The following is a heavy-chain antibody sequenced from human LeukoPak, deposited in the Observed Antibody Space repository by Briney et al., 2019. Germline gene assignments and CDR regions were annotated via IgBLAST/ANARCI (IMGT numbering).Heavy chain of an antibody. Sequence: ASVKVSCKVSEYTLTGLSVHWVRQAPGKGLEWMGGFDPEDGETIYAQKFQGRVTMTEDTSTDTAYMELSSLRSEDTAVYYCANHIVGANWFDPWGQGTLVTVSS. CDR1: EYTLTGLS. CDR3: ANHIVGANWFDP. J-gene: IGHJ5*02. V-gene: IGHV1-24*01. D-gene: IGHD1-26*01. CDR2: FDPEDGET.